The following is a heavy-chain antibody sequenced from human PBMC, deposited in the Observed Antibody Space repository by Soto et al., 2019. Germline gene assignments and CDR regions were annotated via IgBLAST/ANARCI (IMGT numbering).Heavy chain of an antibody. CDR3: ARPDGATYNFRY. D-gene: IGHD1-1*01. Sequence: DVQLLESGGSLVQPGGSLRLSCAASGFTFNAYSLSWVRQAQGKGLQWVSAISTTGGSTYYADSVKGRFTISRDNSQNTLSLQMNSLRAEDTAVYYCARPDGATYNFRYWGQGTLVTVSS. J-gene: IGHJ4*02. CDR2: ISTTGGST. CDR1: GFTFNAYS. V-gene: IGHV3-23*01.